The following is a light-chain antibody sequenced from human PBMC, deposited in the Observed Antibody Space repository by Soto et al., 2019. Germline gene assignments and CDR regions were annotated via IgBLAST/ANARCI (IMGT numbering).Light chain of an antibody. J-gene: IGLJ1*01. CDR3: SSYAGTNNYV. V-gene: IGLV2-8*01. CDR1: SSDVGAYHY. Sequence: QSALTQPPSASGSPGQSVTISCTGTSSDVGAYHYVSWYQQHPGKAPTLIIYEVSQRPSGVPDRCSGSKSGNTASLTVSGLQADDEADYYCSSYAGTNNYVFGTGTKLTVL. CDR2: EVS.